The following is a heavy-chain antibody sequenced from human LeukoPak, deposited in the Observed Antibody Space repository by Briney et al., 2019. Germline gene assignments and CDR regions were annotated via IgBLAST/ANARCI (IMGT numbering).Heavy chain of an antibody. CDR2: ISSSSSYT. D-gene: IGHD3-9*01. CDR1: GFTFSDYY. J-gene: IGHJ4*02. CDR3: ARDPGVLRYFDWPAGLDY. Sequence: GGSLRLSCAASGFTFSDYYMSWIRQAPGKGLEWVSYISSSSSYTNYADSVKGRFTISRDNAKNSLYLQMNSLRAEDTAVYYYARDPGVLRYFDWPAGLDYWGQGTLVTVSS. V-gene: IGHV3-11*05.